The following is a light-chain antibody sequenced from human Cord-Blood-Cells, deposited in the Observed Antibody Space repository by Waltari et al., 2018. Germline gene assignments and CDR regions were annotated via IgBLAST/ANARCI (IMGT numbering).Light chain of an antibody. CDR1: SGITVGTYR. CDR3: MIWHSSAWV. J-gene: IGLJ3*02. V-gene: IGLV5-45*02. Sequence: QAVLTQPSSLSASPGASASLTCTLRSGITVGTYRIYWHQHQPGSPPQYLLRYKSDSDKQQGAGFPSRFSASKYASANAGLLPSSGLQSEDVADYYFMIWHSSAWVFGGGTKLTVL. CDR2: YKSDSDK.